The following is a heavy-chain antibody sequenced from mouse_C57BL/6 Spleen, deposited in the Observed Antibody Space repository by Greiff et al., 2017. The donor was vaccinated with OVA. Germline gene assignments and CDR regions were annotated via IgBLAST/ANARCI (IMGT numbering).Heavy chain of an antibody. Sequence: VKLMESGAELARPGASVKMSCKASGYTFTSYTMHWVKQRPGQGLEWIGYINPSSGYTKYNQKFKDKATLTADKSSSTAYMQLSSLTSEDSAVYYCARSALGQDFDYWGQGTTLTVSS. V-gene: IGHV1-4*01. CDR3: ARSALGQDFDY. J-gene: IGHJ2*01. CDR1: GYTFTSYT. D-gene: IGHD4-1*01. CDR2: INPSSGYT.